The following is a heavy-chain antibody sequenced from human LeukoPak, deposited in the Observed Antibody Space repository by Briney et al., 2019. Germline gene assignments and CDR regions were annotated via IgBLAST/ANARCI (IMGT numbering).Heavy chain of an antibody. J-gene: IGHJ4*02. CDR1: GFTFSSYA. V-gene: IGHV3-23*01. CDR3: AKDLGVYCSGGSCYPVDY. D-gene: IGHD2-15*01. Sequence: GGSLRLSCAASGFTFSSYAMSWVRQAPGKGLEWVSAISGSGGSTYYADSVKGRFTISRDNSKNTLYLQMNSLRAEDTAVYYCAKDLGVYCSGGSCYPVDYWGQGTLVTVSS. CDR2: ISGSGGST.